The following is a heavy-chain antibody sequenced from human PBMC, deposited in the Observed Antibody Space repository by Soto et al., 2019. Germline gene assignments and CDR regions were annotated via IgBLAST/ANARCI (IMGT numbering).Heavy chain of an antibody. J-gene: IGHJ4*02. CDR1: GFSLSTSGVG. D-gene: IGHD3-22*01. Sequence: QITLKESGPTLVKPTQTLTLTCTFSGFSLSTSGVGVGWIRQPPGKALEWLALIYWNDDKRYSPSLKSRLTITKDTSKNQVVLRMTNMDPVDTATYYCASRYYDSSGYHQGGDYWGQGTLVTVSS. CDR3: ASRYYDSSGYHQGGDY. CDR2: IYWNDDK. V-gene: IGHV2-5*01.